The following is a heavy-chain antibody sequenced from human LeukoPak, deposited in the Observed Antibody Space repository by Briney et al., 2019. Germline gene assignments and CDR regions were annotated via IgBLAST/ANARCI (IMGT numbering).Heavy chain of an antibody. Sequence: GGSLRLSCAVSGINFRGYWMAWVRQAPGKGLEWVANMKQDGSEKYYVDSVKGRFTISRDNAKNSLYLEMNSPRVEDTAVYYCARDLGHTGYDLYDYWGQGTLVTVSS. CDR3: ARDLGHTGYDLYDY. J-gene: IGHJ4*02. V-gene: IGHV3-7*01. D-gene: IGHD5-12*01. CDR1: GINFRGYW. CDR2: MKQDGSEK.